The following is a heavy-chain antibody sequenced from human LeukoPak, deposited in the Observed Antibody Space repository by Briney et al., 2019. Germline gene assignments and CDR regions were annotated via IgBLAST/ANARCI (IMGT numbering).Heavy chain of an antibody. Sequence: GGPLRLSCAASGFTFSRYAMHWVRQAPGKGLEWVAVISYDGSNKYYADSVKGRFTISRDNSKNTLYLQMNSLRAEDTAVYYCARARITIFGVVIGQGMDVWGQGTTVTVSS. CDR3: ARARITIFGVVIGQGMDV. V-gene: IGHV3-30-3*01. CDR1: GFTFSRYA. D-gene: IGHD3-3*01. J-gene: IGHJ6*02. CDR2: ISYDGSNK.